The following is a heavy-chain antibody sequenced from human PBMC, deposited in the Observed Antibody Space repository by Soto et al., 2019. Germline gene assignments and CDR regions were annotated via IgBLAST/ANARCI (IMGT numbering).Heavy chain of an antibody. Sequence: QVQLVQSGAEVKKPGSSVKVSCEASGGTFSGHAISWVRQAPGQGPEWMGGLIPLFGTTQHAQNFQDRLTITEDKSTSTAYMALTSLRFEDTAIYYCARGPNWGYRFDSWGQGTLVTVSS. J-gene: IGHJ4*02. CDR1: GGTFSGHA. CDR3: ARGPNWGYRFDS. V-gene: IGHV1-69*06. D-gene: IGHD7-27*01. CDR2: LIPLFGTT.